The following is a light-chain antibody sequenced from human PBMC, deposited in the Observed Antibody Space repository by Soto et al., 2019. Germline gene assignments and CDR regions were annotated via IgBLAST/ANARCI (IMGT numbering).Light chain of an antibody. Sequence: EIVLTQSPATLSLSPGERATLSCRASQSVGTYFAWYQQKPGQAPSLLSYDSSNRATGIPARFSGSGSGTHDTLTISSLEPDEFAVYYCQQRSDWLSTFGGGTKVEIK. CDR1: QSVGTY. CDR3: QQRSDWLST. V-gene: IGKV3-11*01. J-gene: IGKJ4*01. CDR2: DSS.